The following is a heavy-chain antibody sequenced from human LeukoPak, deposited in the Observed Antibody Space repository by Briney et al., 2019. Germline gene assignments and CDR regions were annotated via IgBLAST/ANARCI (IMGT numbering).Heavy chain of an antibody. J-gene: IGHJ5*02. CDR1: GFTFRSYA. CDR3: ARSRDGYNGLFDP. Sequence: HPGGSLRLSCEASGFTFRSYAMHWVRQAPGKGLEWVALISYDGTIKYYADSVKGRFTISRDNYKNTLYLQPTSLRAEDTAVYYCARSRDGYNGLFDPWGQGTLVTVSS. CDR2: ISYDGTIK. V-gene: IGHV3-30*14. D-gene: IGHD5-24*01.